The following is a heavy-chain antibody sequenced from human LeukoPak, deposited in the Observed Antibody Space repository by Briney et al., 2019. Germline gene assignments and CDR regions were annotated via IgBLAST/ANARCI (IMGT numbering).Heavy chain of an antibody. J-gene: IGHJ5*02. V-gene: IGHV4-34*01. CDR3: ARNHYYDSSGYLP. CDR1: GGSFSGYY. Sequence: PSETLSLTCAVYGGSFSGYYWSWIRQPPGKGLEGIGEINHSGSTNYNPSLKSRVTISVDTSKNQFSLKLSSVTAADTAVYYCARNHYYDSSGYLPWGQGTLVTVSS. CDR2: INHSGST. D-gene: IGHD3-22*01.